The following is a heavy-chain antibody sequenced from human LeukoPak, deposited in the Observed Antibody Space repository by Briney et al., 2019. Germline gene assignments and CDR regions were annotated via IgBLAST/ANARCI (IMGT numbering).Heavy chain of an antibody. CDR3: AKDGNSYAAYYYYMDV. CDR1: GFTFSSYG. Sequence: PGGSLRLSCAASGFTFSSYGMHWVRPAPGKGLEWVAFIRYDGSNKYYADSVKGRFTISRDNSKNTLYLQMNSQRAEDTAVYYCAKDGNSYAAYYYYMDVWGKGTTVTVSS. CDR2: IRYDGSNK. D-gene: IGHD5-18*01. V-gene: IGHV3-30*02. J-gene: IGHJ6*03.